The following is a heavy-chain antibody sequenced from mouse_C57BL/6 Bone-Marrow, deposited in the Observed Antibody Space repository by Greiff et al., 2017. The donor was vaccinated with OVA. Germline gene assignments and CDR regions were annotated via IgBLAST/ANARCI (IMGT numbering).Heavy chain of an antibody. CDR3: ATYYSNYAMDY. CDR2: IYPGDGDT. Sequence: VMLVESGAELVKPGASVKISCKASGYAFSSYWMNWVKQRPGKGLEWIGQIYPGDGDTNYNGKFKGKATLTADKSSSTAYMQLSSLTSEDSAVYFCATYYSNYAMDYWGQGTSVTVSS. CDR1: GYAFSSYW. J-gene: IGHJ4*01. D-gene: IGHD2-5*01. V-gene: IGHV1-80*01.